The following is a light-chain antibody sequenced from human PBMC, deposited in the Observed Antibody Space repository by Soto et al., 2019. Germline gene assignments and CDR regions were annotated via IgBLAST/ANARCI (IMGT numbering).Light chain of an antibody. V-gene: IGLV1-40*01. CDR3: QSYDSSLSVV. CDR1: SSNIGAGYD. CDR2: GNS. Sequence: QSVLTQPPSVSGAPGQRVTISCTGSSSNIGAGYDVHWYQHLPGTAPKLLIYGNSNRPSGVPDRFSGSKSGTSASLANTGLQAEDEADYYCQSYDSSLSVVFGGGTKLTVL. J-gene: IGLJ2*01.